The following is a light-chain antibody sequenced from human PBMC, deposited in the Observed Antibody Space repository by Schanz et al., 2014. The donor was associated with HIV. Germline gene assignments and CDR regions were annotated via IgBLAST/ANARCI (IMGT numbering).Light chain of an antibody. CDR3: GTWDSNLNDWL. CDR2: DSR. CDR1: AFNIGQNF. Sequence: QSVLTQPPSVSAAPGQKVTIACSGSAFNIGQNFVSWYQHLPGTAPKLLIHDSRKRPSEIPDRFSGSKSGTSATLGITGLQTGDEADYYCGTWDSNLNDWLFGGGTKLTVL. V-gene: IGLV1-51*01. J-gene: IGLJ3*02.